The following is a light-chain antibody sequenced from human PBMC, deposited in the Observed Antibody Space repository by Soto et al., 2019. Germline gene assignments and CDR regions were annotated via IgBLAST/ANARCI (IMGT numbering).Light chain of an antibody. CDR2: GAS. Sequence: EIVMTQSPATLSVSPGERATLSCRASQSVSSNLAWYQQKPGQAPRLLIYGASTRATGIPARFSGSGSGTVFTLTISSRQSEDFAVYYCQQYNNLPPLPFGGGTKVEIK. J-gene: IGKJ4*01. CDR1: QSVSSN. CDR3: QQYNNLPPLP. V-gene: IGKV3-15*01.